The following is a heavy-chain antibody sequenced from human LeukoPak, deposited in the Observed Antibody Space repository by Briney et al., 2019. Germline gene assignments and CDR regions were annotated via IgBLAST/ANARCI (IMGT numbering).Heavy chain of an antibody. CDR1: GFTFSSYA. CDR2: ISGSGGST. Sequence: QPGGSLRLSCAASGFTFSSYAMSWVRQAPGKGLECVSAISGSGGSTYYADSVKGRFTISTDNSKNTMYLQMNSLRAEDTTVYYCAKGPRMTTVTNYFDYWGQGTLVTVSS. CDR3: AKGPRMTTVTNYFDY. D-gene: IGHD4-17*01. V-gene: IGHV3-23*01. J-gene: IGHJ4*02.